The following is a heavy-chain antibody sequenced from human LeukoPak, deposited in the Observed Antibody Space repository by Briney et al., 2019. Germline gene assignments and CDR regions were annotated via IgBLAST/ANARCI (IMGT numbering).Heavy chain of an antibody. D-gene: IGHD2-2*01. CDR3: TRGSRYCDSTSCPYYYMDV. CDR2: IRSKVYGGTT. V-gene: IGHV3-49*04. J-gene: IGHJ6*03. CDR1: GFTFGDYA. Sequence: GRSLRLSCTASGFTFGDYAMSWVRQAPGKGPEWVGFIRSKVYGGTTEYAASVKGRFTISRDDSKSIAYLQMNSLKTEDTAVYYCTRGSRYCDSTSCPYYYMDVWGKGTTVTVSS.